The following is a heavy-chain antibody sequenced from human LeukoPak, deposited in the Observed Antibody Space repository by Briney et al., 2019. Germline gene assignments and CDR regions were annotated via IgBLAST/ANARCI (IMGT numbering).Heavy chain of an antibody. V-gene: IGHV3-64*01. CDR2: ISRNGSST. D-gene: IGHD3-16*01. Sequence: PGGSLRLSCAASGLTFSGYAMHWVRQAPGKGLEYFSAISRNGSSTYYANSVKGRFTISRDNSKNTLYLQMGSLRGEDTAVYYCATRYAYWGQGTLITVSS. CDR3: ATRYAY. J-gene: IGHJ4*02. CDR1: GLTFSGYA.